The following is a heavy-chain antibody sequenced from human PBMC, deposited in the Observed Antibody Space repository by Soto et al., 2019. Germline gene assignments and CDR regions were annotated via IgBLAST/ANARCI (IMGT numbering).Heavy chain of an antibody. CDR3: AKGRNGLVAASHFDL. J-gene: IGHJ2*01. V-gene: IGHV3-23*01. CDR2: ISASGGST. Sequence: GGSLRLSCAASGFTFSIYAMNWVRQAPGKGLEWVSAISASGGSTYYADSVKGRFTISRDNSKNTLYLQMNSLRAEDTAVYYCAKGRNGLVAASHFDLWGRGTLVTVSS. CDR1: GFTFSIYA. D-gene: IGHD2-15*01.